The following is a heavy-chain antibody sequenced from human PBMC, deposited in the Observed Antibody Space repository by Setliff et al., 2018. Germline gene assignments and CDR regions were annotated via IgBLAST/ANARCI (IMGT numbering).Heavy chain of an antibody. CDR2: IDQASHP. CDR1: GFTFRDYS. J-gene: IGHJ4*02. D-gene: IGHD1-20*01. Sequence: HPGGSLRLSCATSGFTFRDYSLTWVRQAPGKGLEWVSGIDQASHPYYPDSMKGRFAISRDNSRNTISLQINDLRAEDTATYYCAKDRVNDGIWDFDSWGQGLLVTVSS. V-gene: IGHV3-53*01. CDR3: AKDRVNDGIWDFDS.